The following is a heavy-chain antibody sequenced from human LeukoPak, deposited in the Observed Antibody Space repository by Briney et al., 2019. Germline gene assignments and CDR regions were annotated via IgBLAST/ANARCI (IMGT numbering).Heavy chain of an antibody. J-gene: IGHJ4*02. D-gene: IGHD3-10*01. CDR1: GGTFSSYA. CDR3: ARDPYHITMVRGVPAY. Sequence: SVKVSCKASGGTFSSYAISWVRQAPGQGLEWMGGIIPIFGTANYAQKFQGRVTITADKSTSTAYMELSSLRSEDTAVYYCARDPYHITMVRGVPAYWGQGTLVTVSS. V-gene: IGHV1-69*06. CDR2: IIPIFGTA.